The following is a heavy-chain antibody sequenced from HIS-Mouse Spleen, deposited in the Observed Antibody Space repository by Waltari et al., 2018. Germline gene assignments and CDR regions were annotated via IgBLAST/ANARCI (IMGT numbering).Heavy chain of an antibody. CDR3: AREIPYSSSWYDWYFDL. Sequence: QLQLQESGPGLVRPSETLSLTCPVSGGSITSSIYYSGWFRQPPGKGLEWIGSIYYSGSTYYNPSLKSRVTISVDTSKNQFSLKLSSVTAADTAVYYCAREIPYSSSWYDWYFDLWGRGTLVTVSS. CDR2: IYYSGST. V-gene: IGHV4-39*07. J-gene: IGHJ2*01. CDR1: GGSITSSIYY. D-gene: IGHD6-13*01.